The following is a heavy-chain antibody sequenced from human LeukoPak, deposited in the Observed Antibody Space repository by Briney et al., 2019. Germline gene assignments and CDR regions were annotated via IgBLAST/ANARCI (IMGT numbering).Heavy chain of an antibody. J-gene: IGHJ4*02. CDR1: GFTFSSYA. D-gene: IGHD3-22*01. V-gene: IGHV3-64*01. CDR3: ARGGYDSSGYYAY. CDR2: ISSNGGST. Sequence: GGSLRLSSAASGFTFSSYAMHWVRQAPGKGLEYVSAISSNGGSTYYANSVKGRFTISRDNSKNTLYLQMGSLRAEDMAVYYCARGGYDSSGYYAYWGQGTLVTVSS.